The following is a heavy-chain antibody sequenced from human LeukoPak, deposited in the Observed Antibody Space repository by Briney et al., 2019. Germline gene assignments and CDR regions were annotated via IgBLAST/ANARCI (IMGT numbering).Heavy chain of an antibody. D-gene: IGHD3-22*01. Sequence: PSETLSLTCTVSGSSISSGDYYWSWIRQPPGKGLEWIGYIYYSGSTYYNPSLKSRVTISVDTSKNQFSLKLSSVTAADTAVYYCARGLAAGWDPYYYDSSGYWPWFDYWGQGTLVTVSS. V-gene: IGHV4-30-4*08. CDR3: ARGLAAGWDPYYYDSSGYWPWFDY. CDR1: GSSISSGDYY. J-gene: IGHJ4*02. CDR2: IYYSGST.